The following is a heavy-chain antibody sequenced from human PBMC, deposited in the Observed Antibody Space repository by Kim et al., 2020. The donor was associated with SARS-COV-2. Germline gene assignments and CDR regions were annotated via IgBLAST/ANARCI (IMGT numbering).Heavy chain of an antibody. CDR1: GYTFTSYG. J-gene: IGHJ6*02. D-gene: IGHD2-15*01. Sequence: ASVKVSCKASGYTFTSYGISWVRQAPGQGLEWMGWISAYNGNTNYAQKLQGRVTMTTDTSTSTAYMELRSLRSDDTAVYYCARDRGTRWSRANYYGMDVWGQGTTVTVSS. CDR2: ISAYNGNT. CDR3: ARDRGTRWSRANYYGMDV. V-gene: IGHV1-18*01.